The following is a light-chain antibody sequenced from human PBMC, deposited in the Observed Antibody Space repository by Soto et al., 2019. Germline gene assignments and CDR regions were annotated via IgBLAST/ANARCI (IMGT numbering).Light chain of an antibody. V-gene: IGLV1-47*01. J-gene: IGLJ3*02. CDR3: AAWDASLSGWV. Sequence: QSVLTQPPSASGTPGQGVTISCSGSSSNIGSDYVYWYQQLPGTAPKLLIYRNNQRPSGVPDRFSGSKSGTSASLAISGLRSEVEADYYCAAWDASLSGWVFGGGTKLTVL. CDR2: RNN. CDR1: SSNIGSDY.